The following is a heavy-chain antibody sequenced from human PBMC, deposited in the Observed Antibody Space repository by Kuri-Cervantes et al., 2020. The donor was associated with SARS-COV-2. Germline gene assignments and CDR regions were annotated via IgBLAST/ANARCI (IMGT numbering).Heavy chain of an antibody. V-gene: IGHV3-33*08. CDR2: IWYDGSNK. CDR1: GFTFSSYG. D-gene: IGHD3-9*01. J-gene: IGHJ4*02. CDR3: ARDLVLRYFDWTISGAFDY. Sequence: GESLKISCAASGFTFSSYGMHWVRQAPGKGLEWVAVIWYDGSNKYYADSVKGRFTISRDNSKNTLYLQMNSLRAKDTAVYYCARDLVLRYFDWTISGAFDYWGQGTLVTVSS.